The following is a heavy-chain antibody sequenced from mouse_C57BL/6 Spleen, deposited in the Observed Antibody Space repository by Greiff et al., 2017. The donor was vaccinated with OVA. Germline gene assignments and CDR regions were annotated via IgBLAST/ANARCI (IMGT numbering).Heavy chain of an antibody. J-gene: IGHJ2*01. CDR2: ISSGGSYT. CDR1: GFTFSSYG. CDR3: ARSRDRFDY. Sequence: EVHLVESGGDLVKPGGSLKLSCAASGFTFSSYGMSWVRQTPDKRLEWVATISSGGSYTYYPDSVKGRFTISRDNAKNTLYLQMSSLKSEDTAMYYCARSRDRFDYWGQGTTLTVSS. V-gene: IGHV5-6*01. D-gene: IGHD3-3*01.